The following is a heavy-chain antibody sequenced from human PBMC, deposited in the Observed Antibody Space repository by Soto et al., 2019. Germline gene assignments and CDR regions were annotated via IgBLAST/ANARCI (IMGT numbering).Heavy chain of an antibody. CDR1: GFTVSSNY. Sequence: SLRLSCAASGFTVSSNYMSWVRQAPGKGLEWVAVIYSGGSTYYADSVKGRFTISRDNSKNTLYLQMNSLRAEDTAVYYCARVRYCSSTSCYAFDYWGQGTLVTVFS. D-gene: IGHD2-2*01. V-gene: IGHV3-53*05. CDR3: ARVRYCSSTSCYAFDY. J-gene: IGHJ4*02. CDR2: IYSGGST.